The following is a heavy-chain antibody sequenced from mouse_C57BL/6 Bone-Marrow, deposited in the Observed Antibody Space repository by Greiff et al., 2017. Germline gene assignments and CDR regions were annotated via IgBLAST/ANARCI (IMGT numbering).Heavy chain of an antibody. Sequence: QVQLQQPGAELVKPGASVKMSCKASGYTFTSYWITWVKQRPGQGLEWIGDIYPGSGSTNYNEKFKSKVTMNVDTSSSTAYMQLSSLTSEDSAVYYCARGVTTSPFYAMDYWGQGTSVTVSS. CDR3: ARGVTTSPFYAMDY. D-gene: IGHD2-1*01. V-gene: IGHV1-55*01. J-gene: IGHJ4*01. CDR1: GYTFTSYW. CDR2: IYPGSGST.